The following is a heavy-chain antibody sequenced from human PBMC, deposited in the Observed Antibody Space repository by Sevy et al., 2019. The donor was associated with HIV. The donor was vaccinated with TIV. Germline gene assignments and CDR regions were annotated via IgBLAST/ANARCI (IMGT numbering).Heavy chain of an antibody. CDR2: IDSGGST. CDR3: ARDRYYDASGYYYYYYGMDV. CDR1: GFTVSGNY. D-gene: IGHD3-22*01. J-gene: IGHJ6*02. Sequence: GGSLRVSCEASGFTVSGNYMAWVRLAPGKGLEWVSLIDSGGSTYYADSVKGRFTISRDNAKNTLYLQMNPLRAEDTAVYFCARDRYYDASGYYYYYYGMDVRGQGTTVTVSS. V-gene: IGHV3-66*01.